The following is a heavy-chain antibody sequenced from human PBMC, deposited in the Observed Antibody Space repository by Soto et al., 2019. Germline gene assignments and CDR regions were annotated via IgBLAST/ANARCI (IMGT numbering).Heavy chain of an antibody. D-gene: IGHD3-10*01. CDR3: AREPVL. CDR2: IYYSGRT. CDR1: GGSMSSGGYY. Sequence: QVQLQESGPGLVKPSQTLSLTCTVSGGSMSSGGYYWSWIRQHPGKGLEWIGTIYYSGRTYYNPPLKSRVTLSVDTSKNQFSLKLSSVTAADPAGYYCAREPVLWGQGTLVPVSS. V-gene: IGHV4-31*03. J-gene: IGHJ4*02.